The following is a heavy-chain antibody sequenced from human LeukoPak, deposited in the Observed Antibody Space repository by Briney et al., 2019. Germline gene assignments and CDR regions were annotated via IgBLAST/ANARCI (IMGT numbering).Heavy chain of an antibody. CDR2: ARNKPKGYTT. CDR3: ATVEGNYGH. CDR1: GFTFSDHY. Sequence: PGGSLRLSCEVFGFTFSDHYMYWVRQAPGKGLEWVGRARNKPKGYTTVYAAFVKGRFTISRDDSKDSLYLQMNSLKTDDTAVYYCATVEGNYGHWGQGTLVTVSP. J-gene: IGHJ1*01. D-gene: IGHD1-7*01. V-gene: IGHV3-72*01.